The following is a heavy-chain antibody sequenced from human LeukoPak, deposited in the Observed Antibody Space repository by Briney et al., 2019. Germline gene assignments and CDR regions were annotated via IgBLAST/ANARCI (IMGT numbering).Heavy chain of an antibody. Sequence: GGSXXLXCAXXXXXXXXYAXXXXRQAPGKXLEWVSGISGSGVDTHYADSVKGRFRISRDNSKNTLYLQLNSLRAEDTAVYYCASGTYRLGDYWGLGTLVTVSS. D-gene: IGHD3-10*01. CDR1: XXXXXXYA. CDR2: ISGSGVDT. V-gene: IGHV3-23*01. J-gene: IGHJ4*02. CDR3: ASGTYRLGDY.